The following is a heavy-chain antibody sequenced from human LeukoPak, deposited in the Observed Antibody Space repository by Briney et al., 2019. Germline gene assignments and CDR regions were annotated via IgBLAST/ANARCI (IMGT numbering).Heavy chain of an antibody. CDR1: GYTFTGYY. CDR2: INPNSGGT. CDR3: ARDFAPNFSSRWYRVYFDY. V-gene: IGHV1-2*02. J-gene: IGHJ4*02. Sequence: ASVKVSCKASGYTFTGYYMHWVRQAPGQGLEWMGWINPNSGGTNYAQKFQGRVTMTRDTSISTAYMELSRLRSDDTAVYYCARDFAPNFSSRWYRVYFDYWGQGTLVTVSS. D-gene: IGHD6-13*01.